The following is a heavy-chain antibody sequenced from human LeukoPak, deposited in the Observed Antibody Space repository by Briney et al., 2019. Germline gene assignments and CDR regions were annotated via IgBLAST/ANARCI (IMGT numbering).Heavy chain of an antibody. D-gene: IGHD3-10*01. Sequence: ASVKVSCKVSGYTLTELSMHWVRQAPGKGLEWMGGFDPEDGETIYAQKFQGRVTMTEDTSTDTAYMELSSLRSEDTAVYYCATAPPYYYGSGSYSPWGQRTLVTVSS. V-gene: IGHV1-24*01. CDR2: FDPEDGET. CDR1: GYTLTELS. CDR3: ATAPPYYYGSGSYSP. J-gene: IGHJ5*02.